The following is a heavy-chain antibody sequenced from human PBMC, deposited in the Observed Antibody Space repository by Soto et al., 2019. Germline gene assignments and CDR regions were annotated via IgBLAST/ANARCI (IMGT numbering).Heavy chain of an antibody. CDR2: ISSSSSYI. V-gene: IGHV3-21*01. J-gene: IGHJ4*02. CDR3: ARDNDYIWGSYRFDY. CDR1: GFTFSSYS. D-gene: IGHD3-16*02. Sequence: EVQLVESGGGLVKPGGSLRLSCAASGFTFSSYSMNWVRQAPGKGLEWVSSISSSSSYIYYADSVKGRFTISRDNAKNSLYLQMHSLRAEDTAVYYCARDNDYIWGSYRFDYWGQGTLVTVSS.